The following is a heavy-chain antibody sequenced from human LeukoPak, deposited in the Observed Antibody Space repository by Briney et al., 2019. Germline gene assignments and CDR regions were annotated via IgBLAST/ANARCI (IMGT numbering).Heavy chain of an antibody. CDR1: GGSISSYY. J-gene: IGHJ4*02. Sequence: SETLSLTCTVSGGSISSYYWSWIRQPPGKGLEWIGSIYYSGSTYYNPSLKSRVTISVDTSKNQFFLKLSSVTAAGTAVYYCARESSSGWVFFDYWGQGTLVTVSS. D-gene: IGHD6-19*01. CDR2: IYYSGST. CDR3: ARESSSGWVFFDY. V-gene: IGHV4-39*07.